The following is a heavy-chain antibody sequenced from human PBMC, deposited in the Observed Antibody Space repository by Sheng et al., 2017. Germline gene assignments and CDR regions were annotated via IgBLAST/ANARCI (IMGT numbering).Heavy chain of an antibody. V-gene: IGHV3-30*03. CDR2: ISYDGSNK. Sequence: QVQLVESGGGVVQPGRSLRLSCAASGFTFSSYGMHWVRQAPGKGLEWVAVISYDGSNKYYADSVKGRFTISRDNSKNTLYLQMNSLRAEDTAVYYCARDPQWGTNWFDPWGQGTLVTVSS. CDR3: ARDPQWGTNWFDP. CDR1: GFTFSSYG. J-gene: IGHJ5*02. D-gene: IGHD1-1*01.